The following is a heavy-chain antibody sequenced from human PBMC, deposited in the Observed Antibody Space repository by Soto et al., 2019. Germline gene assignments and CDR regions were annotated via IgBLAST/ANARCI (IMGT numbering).Heavy chain of an antibody. CDR2: TSSDGSSK. V-gene: IGHV3-30*03. CDR3: AREYCSGGSCYSSFDY. J-gene: IGHJ4*02. CDR1: GFTFNSHA. Sequence: GGSLRLSCAASGFTFNSHAMHWVRQAPGKGLEWVAVTSSDGSSKYYADSVKGRFTISRDNSKNTLYLQMNSLRAEDTAVYYCAREYCSGGSCYSSFDYWGQGTLVTVSS. D-gene: IGHD2-15*01.